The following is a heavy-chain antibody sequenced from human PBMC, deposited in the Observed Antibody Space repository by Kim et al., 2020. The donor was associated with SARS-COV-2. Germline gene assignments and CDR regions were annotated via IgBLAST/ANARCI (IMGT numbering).Heavy chain of an antibody. CDR1: GFTFSSYG. J-gene: IGHJ6*02. D-gene: IGHD4-17*01. V-gene: IGHV3-33*01. Sequence: GGSLRLSCAASGFTFSSYGMHWVRQAPGKGLEWVAVIWYDGSNKYYADSVKGRFTISRDNSKTTLYLQMNSLRAEDTAVYYCERDMTTVTTYYYGMDVWGQGTTVTVSS. CDR2: IWYDGSNK. CDR3: ERDMTTVTTYYYGMDV.